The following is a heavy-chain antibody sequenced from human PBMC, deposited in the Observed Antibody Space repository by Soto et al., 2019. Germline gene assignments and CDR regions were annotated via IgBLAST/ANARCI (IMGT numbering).Heavy chain of an antibody. CDR3: ARLDCSSASCYDPFDY. D-gene: IGHD2-2*01. Sequence: SETLSLTCTVSGGSISSSSYYWGWIRQPPGKGLEWIGSIYYSGSTHYNPSLKSRVTISVYTSKNQFSLKLSSVTAADTAVYYCARLDCSSASCYDPFDYWGQGTLVT. CDR1: GGSISSSSYY. J-gene: IGHJ4*02. V-gene: IGHV4-39*01. CDR2: IYYSGST.